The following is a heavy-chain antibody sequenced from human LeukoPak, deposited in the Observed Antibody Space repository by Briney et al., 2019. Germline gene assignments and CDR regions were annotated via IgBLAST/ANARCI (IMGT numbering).Heavy chain of an antibody. CDR1: GGSISSYY. CDR2: IYTSGST. V-gene: IGHV4-4*07. Sequence: SETLSLTCTVSGGSISSYYWSWIRQPAGKGLERIGRIYTSGSTNYNPSLKSRVTMSVDTSKNQFSLKLSSVTAADTAVYYCARDLRSDYISYWYFDLWGRGTLVTVSS. J-gene: IGHJ2*01. CDR3: ARDLRSDYISYWYFDL. D-gene: IGHD4-11*01.